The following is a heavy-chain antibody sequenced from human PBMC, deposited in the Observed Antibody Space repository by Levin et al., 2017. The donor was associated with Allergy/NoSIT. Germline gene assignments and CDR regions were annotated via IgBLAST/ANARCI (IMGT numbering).Heavy chain of an antibody. CDR1: GGSISSSSYY. J-gene: IGHJ4*02. V-gene: IGHV4-39*01. D-gene: IGHD7-27*01. CDR3: ARHQDWGFLSWESIDY. Sequence: SETLSLTCTVSGGSISSSSYYWGWIRQPPGKGLEWIGSIYYSGSTYYNPSLKSRVTISVDTSKNQFSLKLSSVTAADTAVYYCARHQDWGFLSWESIDYWGQGTLVTVSS. CDR2: IYYSGST.